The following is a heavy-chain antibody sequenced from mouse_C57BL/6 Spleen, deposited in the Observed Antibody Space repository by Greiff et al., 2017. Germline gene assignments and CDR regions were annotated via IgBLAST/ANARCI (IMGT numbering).Heavy chain of an antibody. CDR2: IDPSDSYT. Sequence: VQLQQPGAELVKPGASVKLSCKASGYTFTSYWMQWVKQRPGQGLEWIGEIDPSDSYTNYNQEFTGKATLTVDTSSSTAYMQLSSLTSEDSAGYYCAREYYAAMDYWGQGTSVTVSS. V-gene: IGHV1-50*01. CDR1: GYTFTSYW. CDR3: AREYYAAMDY. J-gene: IGHJ4*01. D-gene: IGHD1-1*01.